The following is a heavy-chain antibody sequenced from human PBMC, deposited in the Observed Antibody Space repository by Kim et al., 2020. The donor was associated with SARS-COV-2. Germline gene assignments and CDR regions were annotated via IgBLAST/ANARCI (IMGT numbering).Heavy chain of an antibody. CDR3: AKDQAGYCSGGSCYWFDP. Sequence: GGSLRLSCAASGFTFSSYAMSWVRQAPGKGLEWVSAISGSGGSTYYADSVKGRFTISRDNSKNTLYLQMNSLRAEDTAVYYCAKDQAGYCSGGSCYWFDPWGQGTLVTVSS. D-gene: IGHD2-15*01. J-gene: IGHJ5*02. CDR2: ISGSGGST. V-gene: IGHV3-23*01. CDR1: GFTFSSYA.